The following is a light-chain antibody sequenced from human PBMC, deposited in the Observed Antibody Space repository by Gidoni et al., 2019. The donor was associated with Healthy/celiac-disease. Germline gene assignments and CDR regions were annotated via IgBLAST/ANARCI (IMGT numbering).Light chain of an antibody. CDR1: QSVSSSH. J-gene: IGKJ3*01. CDR2: GAS. V-gene: IGKV3-20*01. CDR3: QQYGSSPFT. Sequence: EIVLTQSPGTLSLSPGERATLSCRASQSVSSSHLAWYQQKPGQAPRLLIYGASSRATGIPDRFSGSGFGTDFTLTISRLVPEDFAVYYCQQYGSSPFTFGPGTKVDIK.